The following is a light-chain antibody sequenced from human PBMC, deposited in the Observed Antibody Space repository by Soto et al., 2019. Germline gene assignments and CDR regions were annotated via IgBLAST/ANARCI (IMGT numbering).Light chain of an antibody. CDR2: GAS. Sequence: EIVMTQSPGTLSVSPGERATLSCRASQSVSSNLAWYQQKPGQAPRLLIYGASTRATGIPARFSGSGSGTEFTLTFSSLQSEDFALYYCHQYNSWPTGTFGQGTKVDI. V-gene: IGKV3-15*01. CDR1: QSVSSN. J-gene: IGKJ2*01. CDR3: HQYNSWPTGT.